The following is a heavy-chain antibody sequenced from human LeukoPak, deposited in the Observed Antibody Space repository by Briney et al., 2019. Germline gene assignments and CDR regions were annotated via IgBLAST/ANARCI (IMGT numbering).Heavy chain of an antibody. CDR1: GYTFTSYA. J-gene: IGHJ4*02. CDR2: IIPIFGTA. CDR3: AVNYYDSSGYYPDY. Sequence: SVKVSRKASGYTFTSYAMNWVRQAPGQGLEWMGGIIPIFGTANYAQKFQGRVTITADESTSTAYMELSSLRSEDTAVYYCAVNYYDSSGYYPDYWGQGTLVTVSS. D-gene: IGHD3-22*01. V-gene: IGHV1-69*13.